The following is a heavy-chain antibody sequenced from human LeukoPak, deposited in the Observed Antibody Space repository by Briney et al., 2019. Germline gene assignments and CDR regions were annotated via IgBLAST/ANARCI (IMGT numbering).Heavy chain of an antibody. D-gene: IGHD1-26*01. Sequence: GGSLRLSCAATGFTFSGHSMGWVRQAPGRGLEWVSHITSGGTVYYADSVKGRFTISRDNAKNSVYLQMSGLRAEDTAVYYCARGWGRYSGSYWLYYFDYWGQGTLVTVSS. J-gene: IGHJ4*02. CDR3: ARGWGRYSGSYWLYYFDY. CDR1: GFTFSGHS. V-gene: IGHV3-48*01. CDR2: ITSGGTV.